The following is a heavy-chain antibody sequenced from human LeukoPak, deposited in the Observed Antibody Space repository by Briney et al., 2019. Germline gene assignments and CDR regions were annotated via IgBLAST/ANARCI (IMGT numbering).Heavy chain of an antibody. Sequence: GGSLRLSCAASGFTFSSYRMNWVRQAPGKGLEWVSSISSSSSYIYYADSVKGRFTISRDNAKNSLYLQMNSLRAEDTAVYYCASGGYSYGPPFDAFDIWGQGTMVTVSS. CDR1: GFTFSSYR. CDR2: ISSSSSYI. J-gene: IGHJ3*02. V-gene: IGHV3-21*01. CDR3: ASGGYSYGPPFDAFDI. D-gene: IGHD5-18*01.